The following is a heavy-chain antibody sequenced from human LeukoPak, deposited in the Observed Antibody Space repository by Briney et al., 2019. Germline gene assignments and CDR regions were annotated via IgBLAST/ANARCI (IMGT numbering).Heavy chain of an antibody. CDR2: ISGSGSTI. V-gene: IGHV3-48*03. Sequence: PGGSLRLSCAASGFTFSSYEMNWVRQAPGKGLEWVSYISGSGSTIYYADSVKGRFTISRDNSKNTLYLQMNSLRAEDTAVYYCAELGITMIGGVWGKGTTVTISS. CDR3: AELGITMIGGV. J-gene: IGHJ6*04. D-gene: IGHD3-10*02. CDR1: GFTFSSYE.